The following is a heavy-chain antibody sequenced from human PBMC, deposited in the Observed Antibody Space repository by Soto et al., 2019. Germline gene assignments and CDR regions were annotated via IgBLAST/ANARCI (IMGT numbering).Heavy chain of an antibody. D-gene: IGHD6-13*01. V-gene: IGHV3-30-3*01. CDR3: AGHWAAAGKEFDY. CDR2: ISYDGSNK. Sequence: GGSLRPSCAASGFTFSSYAMHWVRQAPGKGLEWVAVISYDGSNKYYVDSVKGRFTISRDNSKNTLYLQMNSLRAEDTAVYYCAGHWAAAGKEFDYWGQGTLVTVSS. J-gene: IGHJ4*02. CDR1: GFTFSSYA.